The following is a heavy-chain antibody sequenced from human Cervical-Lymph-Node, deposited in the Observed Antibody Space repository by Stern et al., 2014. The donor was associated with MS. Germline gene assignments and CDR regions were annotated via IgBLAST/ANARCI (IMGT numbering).Heavy chain of an antibody. CDR1: GYTFTSYY. Sequence: VQLVESGAEVKKPGASVKVSCKASGYTFTSYYMHWVRQAPGQGLEWMGIINPSGGSTSYAQKFQGRVTMTRDTSTSTVYMELSSLRSEDTAVYYCARDQAVATLTAYGMDVWGQGTTVTVSS. V-gene: IGHV1-46*01. CDR2: INPSGGST. J-gene: IGHJ6*02. D-gene: IGHD5-12*01. CDR3: ARDQAVATLTAYGMDV.